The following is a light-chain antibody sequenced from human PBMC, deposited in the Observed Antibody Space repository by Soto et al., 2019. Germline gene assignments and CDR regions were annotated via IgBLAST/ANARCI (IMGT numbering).Light chain of an antibody. CDR1: QSVSSSY. CDR3: QQYGSSPVA. CDR2: GAS. Sequence: EIVLTQSPGTLSLSPWERATLSCRASQSVSSSYLAWYQQKPGQAPRLLIYGASTRATGIPHRFSGSGSGTDFTLTISRLEPEDFAVYYCQQYGSSPVAFGQGTKVDI. V-gene: IGKV3-20*01. J-gene: IGKJ1*01.